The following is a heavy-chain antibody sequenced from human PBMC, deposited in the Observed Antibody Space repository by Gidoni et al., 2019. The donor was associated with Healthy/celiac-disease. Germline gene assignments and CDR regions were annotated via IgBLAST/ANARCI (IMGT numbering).Heavy chain of an antibody. CDR3: AKVREQWLVLDAFDI. V-gene: IGHV3-23*01. J-gene: IGHJ3*02. Sequence: EVQLLESGGGLVQPGGSLRLSCAASGSTFSSYAMSWVRQAPGKGLEWVSAISGSGGSTYYADSVKGRFTSSRDNSKNTLYLQMNSLRAEDTAVYYCAKVREQWLVLDAFDIWGQGTMVTVSS. D-gene: IGHD6-19*01. CDR2: ISGSGGST. CDR1: GSTFSSYA.